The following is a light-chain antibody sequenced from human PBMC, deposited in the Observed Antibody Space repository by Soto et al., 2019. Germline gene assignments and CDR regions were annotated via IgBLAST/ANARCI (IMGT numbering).Light chain of an antibody. V-gene: IGKV3-20*01. CDR2: GAS. Sequence: EIVLTQSPGTLSLSPGERATLSCRASQSVTSSYLAWYQQKPGQAPRLLIYGASSRATGIPDRFSGSGSGTEFTLTISRLEPEYFAVYYCQQYGSSPGYTFGQGNKLEIK. J-gene: IGKJ2*01. CDR3: QQYGSSPGYT. CDR1: QSVTSSY.